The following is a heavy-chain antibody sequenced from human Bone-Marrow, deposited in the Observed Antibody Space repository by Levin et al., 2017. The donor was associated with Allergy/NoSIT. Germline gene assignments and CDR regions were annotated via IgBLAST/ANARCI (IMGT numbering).Heavy chain of an antibody. Sequence: SETLSLTCAVSGGSISSSNWWSWVRQTPGKGLEWIGEIFHSGSTNYNPSLKSRVTISVDKSKNQFSLKLTSVTAADTAVYYCARICSSSSCYGGHLDYWGQGTLVTVSS. CDR1: GGSISSSNW. V-gene: IGHV4-4*02. J-gene: IGHJ4*02. CDR3: ARICSSSSCYGGHLDY. CDR2: IFHSGST. D-gene: IGHD2-2*01.